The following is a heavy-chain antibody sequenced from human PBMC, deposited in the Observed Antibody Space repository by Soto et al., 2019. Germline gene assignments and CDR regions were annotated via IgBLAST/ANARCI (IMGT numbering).Heavy chain of an antibody. Sequence: GGSLRLCCGASGLTFSSYGMHWVRQAPGKGLEWVAVIWYDGSNKYYADSVKGRFTISRDNSKNTLYLQMNSLRAEDTAVYYCASYTVTSGFDYWGQGTLVTVSS. J-gene: IGHJ4*02. CDR2: IWYDGSNK. V-gene: IGHV3-33*01. CDR3: ASYTVTSGFDY. D-gene: IGHD4-17*01. CDR1: GLTFSSYG.